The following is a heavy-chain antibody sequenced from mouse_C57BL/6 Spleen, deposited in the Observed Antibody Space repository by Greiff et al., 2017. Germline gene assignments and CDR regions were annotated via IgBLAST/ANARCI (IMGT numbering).Heavy chain of an antibody. CDR2: ISSGSSTI. CDR3: ARQGSNYLDY. J-gene: IGHJ2*01. Sequence: EVQRVESGGGLVKPGGSLKLSCAASGFTFSDYGMHWVRQAPEKGLEWVAYISSGSSTIYYADTVKGRFTISRDNAKNTLFLQMTSLRSEDTAMYYCARQGSNYLDYWGQGTTLTVSS. V-gene: IGHV5-17*01. CDR1: GFTFSDYG. D-gene: IGHD1-1*01.